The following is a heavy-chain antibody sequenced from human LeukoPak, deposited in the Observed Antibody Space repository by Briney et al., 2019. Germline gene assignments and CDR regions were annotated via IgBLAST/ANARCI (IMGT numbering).Heavy chain of an antibody. CDR3: AKRGSSWYLNNWYFDL. CDR1: GFTFSSYG. CDR2: IRYDGSNK. J-gene: IGHJ2*01. Sequence: GGSLRLSCAASGFTFSSYGMHWVRQAPGKGLEWVAFIRYDGSNKYYADSVKGRFTISRDNSKNTLYLQMNSLRAEDTAIYYCAKRGSSWYLNNWYFDLWGRGTLVIVSS. V-gene: IGHV3-30*02. D-gene: IGHD6-13*01.